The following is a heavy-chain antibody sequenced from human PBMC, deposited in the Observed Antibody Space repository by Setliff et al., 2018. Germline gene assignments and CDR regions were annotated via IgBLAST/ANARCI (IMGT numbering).Heavy chain of an antibody. J-gene: IGHJ6*02. Sequence: LRLSCAASGFTFTSYSMNWVRQTPGKGLEWVSGINWNGGSTGYADSVKGRFTISRDNAKNSLYLQMNSLRAEDTALYYCARVDDILTGVNYYYGMDVWGQGTTVTVSS. D-gene: IGHD3-9*01. V-gene: IGHV3-20*04. CDR2: INWNGGST. CDR1: GFTFTSYS. CDR3: ARVDDILTGVNYYYGMDV.